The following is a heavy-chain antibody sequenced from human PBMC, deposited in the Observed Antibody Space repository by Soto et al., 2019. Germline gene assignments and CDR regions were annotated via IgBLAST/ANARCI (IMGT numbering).Heavy chain of an antibody. Sequence: EVQLVASGGGLVQPGGSLSLSCAASGFTFSSSWMHWVRQAPGKGLVWVSRINSDGSSTSYADSVKGRFTISRDNAKNTVYLQMNSLRAEDTAVYYCASHPLTMTYLDYWGQGTLVTVSS. J-gene: IGHJ4*02. D-gene: IGHD3-22*01. CDR3: ASHPLTMTYLDY. CDR1: GFTFSSSW. CDR2: INSDGSST. V-gene: IGHV3-74*01.